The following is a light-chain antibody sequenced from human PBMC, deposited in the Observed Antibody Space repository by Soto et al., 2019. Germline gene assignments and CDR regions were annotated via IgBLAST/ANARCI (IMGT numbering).Light chain of an antibody. J-gene: IGKJ1*01. V-gene: IGKV1-5*01. CDR1: QYIGDF. CDR2: GAS. Sequence: IQMNKSPSSLSASVGDRVTITCRASQYIGDFLNWYQQTPGKPPKLLIFGASNLHIGVPSRFSGSGSGTEFTLTISSLQPDDFATYYCQQYHSYPTFGQGTKVDIK. CDR3: QQYHSYPT.